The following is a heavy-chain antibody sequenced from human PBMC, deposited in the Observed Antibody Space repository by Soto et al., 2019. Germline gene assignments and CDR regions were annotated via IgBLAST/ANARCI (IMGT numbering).Heavy chain of an antibody. CDR3: ARDKDQLLFGFFDY. Sequence: GGSLRLSCAASGFTFSSYWMSWVRQAPGKGLEWVANIKQDGSEKYYVDSVKGRFTISRDNAKNSLYLQMNSLRAEDTAVYYCARDKDQLLFGFFDYWGQGTLVTVSS. J-gene: IGHJ4*02. CDR1: GFTFSSYW. V-gene: IGHV3-7*01. D-gene: IGHD2-2*01. CDR2: IKQDGSEK.